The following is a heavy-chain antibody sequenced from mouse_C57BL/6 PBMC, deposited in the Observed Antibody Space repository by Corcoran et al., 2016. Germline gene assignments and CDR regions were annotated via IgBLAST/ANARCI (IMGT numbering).Heavy chain of an antibody. CDR3: ARIYYGYDEDAMDY. CDR1: GFSLSTSGMG. J-gene: IGHJ4*01. CDR2: IYWDDDK. V-gene: IGHV8-12*01. D-gene: IGHD2-2*01. Sequence: QVTLKESGPGILQSSQTLSLTCSFSGFSLSTSGMGVSWIRQPSGKGLEWLAHIYWDDDKRYNPSLKSRLTISKDTSRNQVFLKITSVDTADTATYYCARIYYGYDEDAMDYWGQGTSVTVSS.